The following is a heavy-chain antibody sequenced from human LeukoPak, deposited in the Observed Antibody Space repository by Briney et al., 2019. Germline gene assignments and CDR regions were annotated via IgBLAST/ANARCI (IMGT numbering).Heavy chain of an antibody. Sequence: PGGSLRLSCAASGFTFSSYEMNWVRQAPGKGLEWVSYISSSGSTIYYADSVKGRFTISRDNSKNTVYLQMNSLRAEDTAVYYCARGRGLISEDWGQGTLVTVSS. CDR1: GFTFSSYE. CDR3: ARGRGLISED. D-gene: IGHD2-15*01. CDR2: ISSSGSTI. J-gene: IGHJ4*02. V-gene: IGHV3-48*03.